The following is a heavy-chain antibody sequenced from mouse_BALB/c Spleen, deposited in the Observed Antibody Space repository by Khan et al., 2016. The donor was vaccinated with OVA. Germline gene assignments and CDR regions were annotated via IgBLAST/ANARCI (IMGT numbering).Heavy chain of an antibody. Sequence: QVQLKESGPGLVAPSQSLSITCTVSGFSLTDYGINWIRQPPGKGLEWLGMIWGDGSTDYNSALKSRLSISKDNSKSQVFLKMNILQTEDTARFYCARELRLGGFAYWGQGTLVTVSA. CDR1: GFSLTDYG. CDR3: ARELRLGGFAY. J-gene: IGHJ3*01. D-gene: IGHD1-2*01. V-gene: IGHV2-6-7*01. CDR2: IWGDGST.